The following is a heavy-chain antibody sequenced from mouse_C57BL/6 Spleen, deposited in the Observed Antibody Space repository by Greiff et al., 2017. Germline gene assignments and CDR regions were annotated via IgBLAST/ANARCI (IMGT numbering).Heavy chain of an antibody. CDR1: GYTFTSYW. Sequence: QVQLQQPGAELVKPGASVKLSCKASGYTFTSYWMQWVKQRPGQGLEWIGEIDPSDSYTNYNQKFKGKATLTVDTSSSTAYMQLSSLTSEDSAVYYCARSSTGYRSYFDYWGQGATRTVSS. D-gene: IGHD3-2*02. CDR3: ARSSTGYRSYFDY. J-gene: IGHJ2*01. V-gene: IGHV1-50*01. CDR2: IDPSDSYT.